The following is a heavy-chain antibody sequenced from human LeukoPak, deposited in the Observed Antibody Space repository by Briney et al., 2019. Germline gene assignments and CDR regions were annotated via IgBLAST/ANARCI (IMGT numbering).Heavy chain of an antibody. J-gene: IGHJ3*01. Sequence: GESLKISCKGSGYMFNAYWIAWVRQMPGKGLEWMGIIYPDDSDTRYSPSFQGQVTISADKSVRTAYLQWSSLKASDTAMYYCARPNITSYYDSRGYDAFDVWGQGTMVTVSS. CDR1: GYMFNAYW. CDR2: IYPDDSDT. D-gene: IGHD3-22*01. V-gene: IGHV5-51*01. CDR3: ARPNITSYYDSRGYDAFDV.